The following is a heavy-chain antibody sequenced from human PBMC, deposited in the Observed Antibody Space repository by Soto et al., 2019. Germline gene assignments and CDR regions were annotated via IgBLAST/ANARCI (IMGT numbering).Heavy chain of an antibody. CDR1: GYTFTSYG. Sequence: QVHLVQSGAEVKKPGASVKVSCKGSGYTFTSYGITWVRQAPGQGLEWMGWINAHNGNTDYAQKLQGRVTVTRDTSTSTTYMELRSLGSDDAAVYYCARGRYGDYWGQGALVTVPS. CDR2: INAHNGNT. J-gene: IGHJ4*02. CDR3: ARGRYGDY. V-gene: IGHV1-18*01. D-gene: IGHD1-1*01.